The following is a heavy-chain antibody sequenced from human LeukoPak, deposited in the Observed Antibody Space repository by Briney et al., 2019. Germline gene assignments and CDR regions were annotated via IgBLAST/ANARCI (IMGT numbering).Heavy chain of an antibody. J-gene: IGHJ6*03. CDR3: ARVGGYCSSTSCYLYMDV. D-gene: IGHD2-2*01. Sequence: GGSLRLSCTASGFTFSRYSMNWVRQAPGKGLEWLSYIRSDSTIIDYADSVKGRFTISRDNDKNSLFLEMHSLRADDTAVYYCARVGGYCSSTSCYLYMDVWGKGTTVTVSS. V-gene: IGHV3-48*01. CDR1: GFTFSRYS. CDR2: IRSDSTII.